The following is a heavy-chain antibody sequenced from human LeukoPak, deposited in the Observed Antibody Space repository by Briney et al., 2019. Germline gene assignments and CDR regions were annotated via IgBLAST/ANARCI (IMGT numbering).Heavy chain of an antibody. J-gene: IGHJ4*02. Sequence: SETLSLTCAVYGGSFSGYYWSWIRQPPGKGLEWIGEINHSGSTNYNPSLKSRVTISVDTSKNQFSLKLSSVTAADTAVYYCARGDTPDYYDSSGYSYYFDYWGQGTLVTVS. V-gene: IGHV4-34*01. D-gene: IGHD3-22*01. CDR2: INHSGST. CDR1: GGSFSGYY. CDR3: ARGDTPDYYDSSGYSYYFDY.